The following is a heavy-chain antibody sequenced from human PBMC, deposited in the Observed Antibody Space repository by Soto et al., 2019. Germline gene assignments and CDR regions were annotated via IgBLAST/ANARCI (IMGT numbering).Heavy chain of an antibody. J-gene: IGHJ5*02. CDR1: VGSISSYY. CDR3: ARVAYTGSYQNWFDP. CDR2: IYYSGST. Sequence: PPGNLPLTCTVSVGSISSYYWSWIRQPPGKGLEWIGYIYYSGSTNYNPSLKSRVTISVDTSKNQFSLKLSSVTAADTAVYNCARVAYTGSYQNWFDPCGQGSLGTVS. V-gene: IGHV4-59*01. D-gene: IGHD1-26*01.